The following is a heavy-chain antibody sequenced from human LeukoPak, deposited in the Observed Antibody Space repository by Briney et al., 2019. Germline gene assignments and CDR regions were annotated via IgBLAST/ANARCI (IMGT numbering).Heavy chain of an antibody. D-gene: IGHD4-17*01. V-gene: IGHV3-21*01. J-gene: IGHJ4*02. Sequence: PGGSLRLSCAASEFSFIRYTMNWVRQAPGKGLEWVSSISSSGGHIYYADSVQGRFTISRDNAKSSLYLQMDSLKAEDTAVYYCARDLYGDYALDYWGQGTLVTVSS. CDR1: EFSFIRYT. CDR3: ARDLYGDYALDY. CDR2: ISSSGGHI.